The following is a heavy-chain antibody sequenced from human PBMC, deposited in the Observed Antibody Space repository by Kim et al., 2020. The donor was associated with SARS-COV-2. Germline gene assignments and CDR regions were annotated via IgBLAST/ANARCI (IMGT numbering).Heavy chain of an antibody. Sequence: GGSLRLSCGASGFTFSSFEMNWVRQAPGKGLEWISYISSSGRTIYYADSVTGRFTISRDNDNNSLYLQMSSLRADDTAVYYCARALWAAGEHGMDVWGQGTTGTVSS. CDR1: GFTFSSFE. J-gene: IGHJ6*02. D-gene: IGHD2-21*01. CDR2: ISSSGRTI. V-gene: IGHV3-48*03. CDR3: ARALWAAGEHGMDV.